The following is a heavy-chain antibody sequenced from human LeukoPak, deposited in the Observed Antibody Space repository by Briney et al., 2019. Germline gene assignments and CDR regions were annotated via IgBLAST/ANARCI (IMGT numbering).Heavy chain of an antibody. CDR2: ISSSGSTI. D-gene: IGHD2-21*02. CDR1: GFTFSDYY. J-gene: IGHJ4*02. CDR3: ARDLGDVVVTAALDY. Sequence: GSLRLSCAASGFTFSDYYMSWIRQAPGKGLEWVSYISSSGSTIYYADSVKGRFTISRDNAENSLYLQMNSLRAEDTAVYYCARDLGDVVVTAALDYWGQGTLVTVSS. V-gene: IGHV3-11*01.